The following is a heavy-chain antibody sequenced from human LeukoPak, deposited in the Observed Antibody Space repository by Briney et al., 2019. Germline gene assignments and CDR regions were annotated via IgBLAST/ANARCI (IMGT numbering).Heavy chain of an antibody. Sequence: SETLSLTCTVSGGSISSSSYYWGWIRQPPGTGLEWIGSIYYSGTTYYNPSLKSRVTISVDTSKNQFSLKLSSVTAADTAVYYCARQGDCSGGSCYSSYYYYYMDVWGKGTTVTVSS. J-gene: IGHJ6*03. CDR3: ARQGDCSGGSCYSSYYYYYMDV. D-gene: IGHD2-15*01. CDR1: GGSISSSSYY. CDR2: IYYSGTT. V-gene: IGHV4-39*01.